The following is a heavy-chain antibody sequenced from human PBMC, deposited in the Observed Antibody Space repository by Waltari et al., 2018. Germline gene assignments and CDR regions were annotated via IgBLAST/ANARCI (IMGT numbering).Heavy chain of an antibody. V-gene: IGHV3-23*01. CDR3: AKRGVFGLGNTFKNNWFDS. CDR2: MRGNEVGT. Sequence: APGRGLGWDSTMRGNEVGTYYAATAKGRFTISRDYSTNTLYRQMTRLRAEDTAVYYCAKRGVFGLGNTFKNNWFDSWGQGTLVTVSS. D-gene: IGHD3-10*01. J-gene: IGHJ5*01.